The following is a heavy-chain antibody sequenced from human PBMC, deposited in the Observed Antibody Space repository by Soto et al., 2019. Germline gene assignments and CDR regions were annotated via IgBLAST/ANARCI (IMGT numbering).Heavy chain of an antibody. CDR3: ARIAKGRYSYGPLGFAY. V-gene: IGHV1-69*01. CDR2: IIPIFGTA. Sequence: QVQLVQSGAEVQKPGSSVKFSCKASGGTFSSYAISWVRHAPGQGLEWMGGIIPIFGTANYAQKVQGRVTITADESTSTAYMELSSLRSEDTAVYYCARIAKGRYSYGPLGFAYWGQGTLVTVSS. J-gene: IGHJ4*02. CDR1: GGTFSSYA. D-gene: IGHD5-18*01.